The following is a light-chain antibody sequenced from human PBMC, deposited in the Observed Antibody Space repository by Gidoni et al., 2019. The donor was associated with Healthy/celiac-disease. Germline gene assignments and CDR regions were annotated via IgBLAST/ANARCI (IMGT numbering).Light chain of an antibody. CDR2: DAS. Sequence: EILLSQSPATLSLSPGERATLSCRASQSVSSYLAWYHQKPGQAPRLLIYDASNRATGIPARFSGSGSGTDFTLTISSLEPEDFAVYYCQQRSNWQITFGQGTRLEIK. J-gene: IGKJ5*01. V-gene: IGKV3-11*01. CDR3: QQRSNWQIT. CDR1: QSVSSY.